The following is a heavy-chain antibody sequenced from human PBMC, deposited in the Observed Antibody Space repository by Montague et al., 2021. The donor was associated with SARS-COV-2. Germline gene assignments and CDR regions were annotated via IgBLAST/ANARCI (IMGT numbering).Heavy chain of an antibody. D-gene: IGHD3-22*01. Sequence: SETLSLTCTVSGGSISSYYWSWIRQPPGKGLEWIGYIYYSGSTNXNPSLKSRVTISVDTSKNQFSLKVRSVTAADTAVYYCARGDYYDSTGYYDYWDQGTLVTVSS. CDR1: GGSISSYY. CDR2: IYYSGST. V-gene: IGHV4-59*01. CDR3: ARGDYYDSTGYYDY. J-gene: IGHJ4*01.